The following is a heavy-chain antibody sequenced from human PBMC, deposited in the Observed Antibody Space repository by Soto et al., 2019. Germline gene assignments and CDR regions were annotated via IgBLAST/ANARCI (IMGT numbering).Heavy chain of an antibody. Sequence: ASVKVSCKASGYTFTSYGISWVRQAPGQGLERMGWISAYNGNTNYAQKLQGRVTMTTDTSTSTANMELRSLRSDDTAVYYCARLTYDFWSGSYYYYYYMDVWGKGTTVTVSS. CDR1: GYTFTSYG. D-gene: IGHD3-3*01. CDR3: ARLTYDFWSGSYYYYYYMDV. J-gene: IGHJ6*03. V-gene: IGHV1-18*01. CDR2: ISAYNGNT.